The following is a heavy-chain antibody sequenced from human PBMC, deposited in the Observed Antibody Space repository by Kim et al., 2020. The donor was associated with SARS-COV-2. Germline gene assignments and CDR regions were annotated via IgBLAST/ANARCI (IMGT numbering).Heavy chain of an antibody. Sequence: GESLKISCKGSGYSFTSYWISWVRQMPGKGLEWMGRIDPSDSYTNYSPSFQGHVTISADKSISTAYLQWSSLKASDTAMYYCARHVPFRRAFDPWGQGTLVTVSS. J-gene: IGHJ5*02. V-gene: IGHV5-10-1*01. D-gene: IGHD2-21*01. CDR1: GYSFTSYW. CDR3: ARHVPFRRAFDP. CDR2: IDPSDSYT.